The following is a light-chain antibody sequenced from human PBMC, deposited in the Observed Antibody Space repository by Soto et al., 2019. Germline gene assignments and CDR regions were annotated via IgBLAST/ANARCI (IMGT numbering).Light chain of an antibody. CDR1: QSISTW. CDR2: KAS. CDR3: LQCDSVFPWT. J-gene: IGKJ1*01. V-gene: IGKV1-5*03. Sequence: DIQMTQSPSTLSASVGDRVTITCRASQSISTWLAWYQQKPGKPPKVLIYKASNLESGVPSRFSGSGSGRDFTLTISSLQPDDVATYYCLQCDSVFPWTFGQGTKVEVK.